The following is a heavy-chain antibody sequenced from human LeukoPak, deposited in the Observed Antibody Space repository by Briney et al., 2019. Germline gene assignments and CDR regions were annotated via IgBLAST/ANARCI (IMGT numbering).Heavy chain of an antibody. V-gene: IGHV3-23*01. J-gene: IGHJ4*02. CDR1: GFTFSTYA. D-gene: IGHD5-18*01. Sequence: GGSLRLSCAASGFTFSTYAMGWVRQAPGKGLEYVSAISGSGVNTYYAASVKGRFTISRDNSKNMLYLEMKSLRAEDTAVYYCAKEVTSHGYRGLDYWGQGTLVTVSS. CDR3: AKEVTSHGYRGLDY. CDR2: ISGSGVNT.